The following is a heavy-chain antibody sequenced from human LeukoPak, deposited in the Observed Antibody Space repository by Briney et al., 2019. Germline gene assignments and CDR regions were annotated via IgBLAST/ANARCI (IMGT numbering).Heavy chain of an antibody. CDR1: GGTFSSYT. CDR3: ASPAVGDSTGYYYPFDY. J-gene: IGHJ4*02. CDR2: INPILGIA. D-gene: IGHD3-22*01. V-gene: IGHV1-69*02. Sequence: SVKVSCKASGGTFSSYTISWVRQAPGQGLEWMGRINPILGIANYAQKFQGRVTITADKSTSTAYMELSSLRSEDTAVYSCASPAVGDSTGYYYPFDYWGQGTLVTVSS.